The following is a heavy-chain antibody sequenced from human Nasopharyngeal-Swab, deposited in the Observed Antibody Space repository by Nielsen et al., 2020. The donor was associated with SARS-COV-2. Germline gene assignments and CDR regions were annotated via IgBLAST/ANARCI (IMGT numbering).Heavy chain of an antibody. CDR3: ARDASNYGDYYYYYGMDV. CDR1: GGSVSSGSYY. D-gene: IGHD4-11*01. J-gene: IGHJ6*02. CDR2: IYYSGST. Sequence: ESLKISCTVSGGSVSSGSYYWSWIRQPPGKGLEWIGYIYYSGSTNYNPSLKSRVTISVDTSKNRFSLKLSSVTAADTAVYYCARDASNYGDYYYYYGMDVWGQGTTVTVSS. V-gene: IGHV4-61*01.